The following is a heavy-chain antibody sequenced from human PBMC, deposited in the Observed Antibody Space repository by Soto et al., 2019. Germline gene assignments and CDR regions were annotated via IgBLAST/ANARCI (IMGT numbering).Heavy chain of an antibody. Sequence: QVQLQQWGAGLLKPSETLSLTCAVYGGSFSGYYWSWIRQPPGKGLEWIGEINHSGSTNYNPSLKSRVTISVDTSKNQFSLKLSSLTAADTAVYYCARGPNGSVSYYNARGYYGMDVWGQGTTVTVSS. CDR3: ARGPNGSVSYYNARGYYGMDV. D-gene: IGHD3-10*01. V-gene: IGHV4-34*01. CDR2: INHSGST. J-gene: IGHJ6*02. CDR1: GGSFSGYY.